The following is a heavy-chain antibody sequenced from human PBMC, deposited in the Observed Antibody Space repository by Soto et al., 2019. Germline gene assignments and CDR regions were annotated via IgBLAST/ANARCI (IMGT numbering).Heavy chain of an antibody. D-gene: IGHD5-18*01. J-gene: IGHJ4*02. CDR2: LNPNGGSK. V-gene: IGHV1-46*01. Sequence: QVQLVQSGAEVKKPGASVEVYCKASGYTFTNSYIHWVRQPPGQGVERMALLNPNGGSKNYAQNFQGRGNVTRETAPSKVYIEPTSLTTEDTALYYSVRKFTAGDCWGQGTLVTVSS. CDR1: GYTFTNSY. CDR3: VRKFTAGDC.